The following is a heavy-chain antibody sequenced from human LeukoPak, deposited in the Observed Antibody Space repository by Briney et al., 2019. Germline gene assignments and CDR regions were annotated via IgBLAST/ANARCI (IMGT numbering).Heavy chain of an antibody. CDR3: ARTRLDAFDI. V-gene: IGHV3-11*03. D-gene: IGHD6-19*01. J-gene: IGHJ3*02. CDR2: INPTSGYT. CDR1: GFTFSDYY. Sequence: PGGSLRLSCAASGFTFSDYYMSWIRQAPGKGLEWLSYINPTSGYTPYADSVRGRFTISRDNAKNMVFLQMNSLRVEDTAVFYCARTRLDAFDIWGQGTMVTVSS.